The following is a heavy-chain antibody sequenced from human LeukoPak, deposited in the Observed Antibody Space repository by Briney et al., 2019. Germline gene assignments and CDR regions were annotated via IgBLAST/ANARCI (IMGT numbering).Heavy chain of an antibody. CDR1: RFTFSDYY. CDR2: ISSSGSTI. D-gene: IGHD6-13*01. V-gene: IGHV3-11*01. J-gene: IGHJ6*02. CDR3: ARGSGSSWFGPSYYYYGMDV. Sequence: GGSLRLSCAASRFTFSDYYMSWIRQAPGKGLEWVSYISSSGSTIYYADSVKGRFTISRDNAKNSLYLQMNSLRAEDTAVYYCARGSGSSWFGPSYYYYGMDVWGQGTTVTVSS.